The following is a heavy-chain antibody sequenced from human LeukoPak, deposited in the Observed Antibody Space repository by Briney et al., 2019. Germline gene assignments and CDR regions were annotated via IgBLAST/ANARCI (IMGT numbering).Heavy chain of an antibody. D-gene: IGHD2-2*01. CDR2: INGSDGST. CDR1: GLTFSSYA. V-gene: IGHV3-23*01. Sequence: GGTLRLSCAASGLTFSSYAMSWVRQAPEKGLEWVGAINGSDGSTYYADSVKGRFTISRDDSQNTLYLQMNSLSAEDTAVYYCAKVETSGGANCYALDYWGQGTLSPSPQ. J-gene: IGHJ4*02. CDR3: AKVETSGGANCYALDY.